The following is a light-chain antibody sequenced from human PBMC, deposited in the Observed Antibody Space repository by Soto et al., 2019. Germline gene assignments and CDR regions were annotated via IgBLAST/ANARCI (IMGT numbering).Light chain of an antibody. V-gene: IGKV3-20*01. Sequence: EIVLTQSPGTLSLSPGERVTLSCRASQSVRSNYLAWYQQKPCQDPRLLIYNSSTIATSIPDRLSSSESVTHFALTISRLEPEAFALYCYQPYRDLPQPFGQAAQVQIK. J-gene: IGKJ1*01. CDR2: NSS. CDR1: QSVRSNY. CDR3: QPYRDLPQP.